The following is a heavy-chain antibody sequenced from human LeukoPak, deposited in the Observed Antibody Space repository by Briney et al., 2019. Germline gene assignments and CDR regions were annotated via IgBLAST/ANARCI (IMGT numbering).Heavy chain of an antibody. D-gene: IGHD6-6*01. J-gene: IGHJ5*02. V-gene: IGHV3-21*01. CDR1: GFTFSSYT. Sequence: PGGSLRLSCAASGFTFSSYTMNWVRQAPGKGLEWVSSISSSSSYIYYADSVKGRFTISRDNAKNSLYLQMNSLTAEDTAVYYCATGRTSIEVRPGRFAPWGQGTLVTVSS. CDR2: ISSSSSYI. CDR3: ATGRTSIEVRPGRFAP.